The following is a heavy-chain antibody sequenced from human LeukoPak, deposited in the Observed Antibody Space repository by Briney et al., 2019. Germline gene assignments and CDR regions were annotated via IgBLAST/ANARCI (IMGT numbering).Heavy chain of an antibody. V-gene: IGHV1-46*01. Sequence: ASVKVSCKASGYTFTSYYMHWVRQAPGQGLEWMGIINPSGGSTSYAQKFQGRVTMTSDTSTSTVYMALSSLRSEDTAGYYCAREVTPIGYYYYMDVWGKGTTVTIS. CDR3: AREVTPIGYYYYMDV. CDR1: GYTFTSYY. D-gene: IGHD2-21*02. CDR2: INPSGGST. J-gene: IGHJ6*03.